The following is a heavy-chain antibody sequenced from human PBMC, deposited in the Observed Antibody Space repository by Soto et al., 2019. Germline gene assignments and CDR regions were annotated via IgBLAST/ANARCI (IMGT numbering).Heavy chain of an antibody. CDR1: GYTFTGYY. D-gene: IGHD3-3*01. CDR3: ARESGNEFWSGYYIYYYYGVDV. V-gene: IGHV1-2*02. CDR2: INPNSGGT. Sequence: GASVKVSCKASGYTFTGYYMHWVRQAPGQGLEWMGWINPNSGGTNYAQKFQGRVTMTRDTYISTAYMALRRLRSDDTAVYYCARESGNEFWSGYYIYYYYGVDVWGQGTTVTVS. J-gene: IGHJ6*02.